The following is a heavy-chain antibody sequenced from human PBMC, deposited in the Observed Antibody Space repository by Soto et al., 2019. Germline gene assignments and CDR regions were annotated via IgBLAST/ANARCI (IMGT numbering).Heavy chain of an antibody. D-gene: IGHD1-26*01. CDR3: AKDYDRGGGSYFYFDY. CDR2: ISGSGGST. CDR1: GFTFSSYA. J-gene: IGHJ4*02. V-gene: IGHV3-23*01. Sequence: GGSLRLSCAASGFTFSSYAMSWVRQAPGKGLEWVSAISGSGGSTYYADSVKGRFTISRDNSKNTLYLQMNSLRAEDTAVYYCAKDYDRGGGSYFYFDYWGQGTLVTVSS.